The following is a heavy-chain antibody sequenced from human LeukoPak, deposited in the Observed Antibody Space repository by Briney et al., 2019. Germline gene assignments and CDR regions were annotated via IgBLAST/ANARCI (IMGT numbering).Heavy chain of an antibody. CDR2: ISYDGSNK. D-gene: IGHD6-13*01. V-gene: IGHV3-30*18. J-gene: IGHJ4*02. CDR3: AKDVLIAAAGGSPDY. Sequence: GRSLRLSCAASGFTFSSYGMHWVRQAPGKGLEWVAVISYDGSNKYYADSVKGRFTISRDNSKNTLYLQMNSLRAEDTAVYYCAKDVLIAAAGGSPDYWGQGTPVTVSS. CDR1: GFTFSSYG.